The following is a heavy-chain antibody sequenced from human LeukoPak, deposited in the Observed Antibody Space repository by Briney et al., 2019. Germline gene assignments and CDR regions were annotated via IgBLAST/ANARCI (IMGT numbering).Heavy chain of an antibody. V-gene: IGHV4-59*01. J-gene: IGHJ3*02. CDR2: IYYSGST. D-gene: IGHD3-9*01. CDR1: GGSISSYY. CDR3: ARSDDTLTGYAFNI. Sequence: SETLSLTCTVSGGSISSYYWSWIRQPPGKGLEWIGYIYYSGSTNYNPSLKSRVTISVDTSKNQFSLKLSSVTAADTAVYYCARSDDTLTGYAFNIWGQGTMVTVSS.